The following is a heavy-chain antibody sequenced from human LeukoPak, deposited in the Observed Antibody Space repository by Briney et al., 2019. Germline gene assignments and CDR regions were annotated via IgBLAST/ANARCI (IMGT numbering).Heavy chain of an antibody. V-gene: IGHV4-34*01. J-gene: IGHJ5*02. Sequence: SETLSLTCTVSGGSISSYYWSWIRQPPGKGLEWIGEINHSGSTNYNPSLKSRVTISVDTSKNQFSLKLSSVTAADTAVYYCARFSRIQLWSPNWFDPWGQGTLVTVSS. CDR1: GGSISSYY. CDR3: ARFSRIQLWSPNWFDP. D-gene: IGHD5-18*01. CDR2: INHSGST.